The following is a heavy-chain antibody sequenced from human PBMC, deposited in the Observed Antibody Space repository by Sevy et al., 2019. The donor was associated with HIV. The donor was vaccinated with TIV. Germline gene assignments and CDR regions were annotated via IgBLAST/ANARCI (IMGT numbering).Heavy chain of an antibody. CDR1: GFTFSSYS. CDR3: AREGTYYDSSGYQYYFDY. Sequence: GGSLRLSCAASGFTFSSYSMNWVRQAPGKGLEWVSYISRTSSTIYYADSVKGRFTISRDNAKNSLYLQMNSLRDEDTAVYYCAREGTYYDSSGYQYYFDYWGQGTLVTVSS. D-gene: IGHD3-22*01. V-gene: IGHV3-48*02. CDR2: ISRTSSTI. J-gene: IGHJ4*02.